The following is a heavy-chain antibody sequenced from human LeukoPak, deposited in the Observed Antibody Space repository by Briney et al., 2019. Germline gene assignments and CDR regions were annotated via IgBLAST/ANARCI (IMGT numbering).Heavy chain of an antibody. CDR2: ISYDGSNK. CDR1: GFTFSGHG. Sequence: PGRSLRLSCAASGFTFSGHGMHWVRQAPGKGLVWVAVISYDGSNKYYADSVKGRFTISRDNSENTLYLQMSSLRAEESAVYYWAKDLAAGGWYWGYKYYGMDVWGQGTTVTVSS. V-gene: IGHV3-30*18. CDR3: AKDLAAGGWYWGYKYYGMDV. D-gene: IGHD6-19*01. J-gene: IGHJ6*02.